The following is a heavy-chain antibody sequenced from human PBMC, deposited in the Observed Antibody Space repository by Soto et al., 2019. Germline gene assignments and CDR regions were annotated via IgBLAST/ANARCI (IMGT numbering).Heavy chain of an antibody. CDR2: IIPIFETA. D-gene: IGHD6-6*01. CDR1: GGTFSSHA. Sequence: QVHLVQSGAEVTKAGSSVKVSCKASGGTFSSHAFSWVRQAPGQGLEWVGGIIPIFETANYAQEFQGRVTISADESTNTVILALNTLRSDDTAIYFCALGDRSSWIGNHWGPGTQVTVS. CDR3: ALGDRSSWIGNH. V-gene: IGHV1-69*01. J-gene: IGHJ4*02.